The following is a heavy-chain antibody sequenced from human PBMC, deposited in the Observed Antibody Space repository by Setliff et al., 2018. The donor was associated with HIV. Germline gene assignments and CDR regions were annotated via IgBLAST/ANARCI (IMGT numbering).Heavy chain of an antibody. Sequence: LSLTCTVSGASISRDSYYWSWIRQPDGKELEWIGRIYTNGITNYNPSLRSRVTISLDTSKNQFSLNLRSVTAADTAVYYCARHGDSGGHHIFDYWGQGNLVTVSS. J-gene: IGHJ4*02. D-gene: IGHD3-22*01. CDR1: GASISRDSYY. V-gene: IGHV4-61*02. CDR2: IYTNGIT. CDR3: ARHGDSGGHHIFDY.